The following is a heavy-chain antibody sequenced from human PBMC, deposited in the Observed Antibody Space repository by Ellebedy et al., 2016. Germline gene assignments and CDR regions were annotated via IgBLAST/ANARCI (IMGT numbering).Heavy chain of an antibody. CDR3: ARGSGWFKNFDY. J-gene: IGHJ4*02. V-gene: IGHV4-61*01. Sequence: SETLSLTCTVSGGSVSSDNYQWFWIRQPPGKGLEWIGQITPTGGTNYRPSLKSRVTMSVDTSKNQFSLKLTSVTAADTALYYCARGSGWFKNFDYWGQGTLVTVSS. CDR2: ITPTGGT. CDR1: GGSVSSDNYQ. D-gene: IGHD6-19*01.